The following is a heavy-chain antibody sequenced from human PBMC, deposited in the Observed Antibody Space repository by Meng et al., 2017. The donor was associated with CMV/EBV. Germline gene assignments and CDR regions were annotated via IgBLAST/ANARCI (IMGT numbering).Heavy chain of an antibody. D-gene: IGHD4-11*01. CDR2: IRSKAYGGTT. Sequence: GGSLRLSCTASGFTFGDYAMSWVRQAPGKGLGWVGFIRSKAYGGTTEYAASVKGRFTISRDDSKSIAYLQMNSLKTEDTAVYYCTRATVTTYYYYYYGMDVWGQGTTVTVSS. J-gene: IGHJ6*02. CDR1: GFTFGDYA. CDR3: TRATVTTYYYYYYGMDV. V-gene: IGHV3-49*04.